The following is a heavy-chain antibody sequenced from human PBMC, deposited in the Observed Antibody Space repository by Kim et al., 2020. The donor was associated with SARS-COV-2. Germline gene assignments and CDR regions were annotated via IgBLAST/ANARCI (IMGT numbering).Heavy chain of an antibody. J-gene: IGHJ5*02. CDR2: IYYSGST. CDR1: GGSISSYY. CDR3: ARVPLDTVLTTVTPRGFDP. Sequence: SETLSLTCTVSGGSISSYYWSWIRQPPGKGLEWIGYIYYSGSTNYNPSLKSRVTISVDTSKNQFSLKLSSVTAADTAVYYCARVPLDTVLTTVTPRGFDPWGQGTLVTVSS. D-gene: IGHD4-17*01. V-gene: IGHV4-59*01.